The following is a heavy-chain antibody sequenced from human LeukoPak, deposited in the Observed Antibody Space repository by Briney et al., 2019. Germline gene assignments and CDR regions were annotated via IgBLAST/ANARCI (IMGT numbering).Heavy chain of an antibody. V-gene: IGHV3-23*01. CDR3: ARDAIYGDYGVFDY. D-gene: IGHD4-17*01. CDR2: ISGSGGST. CDR1: GFILSSYA. Sequence: GGPLRLSCAASGFILSSYAMSWVRLAPGRGLECVSDISGSGGSTFYADSEKCRFPISRDNSKNTLYLQKNSLRVEETAVYYCARDAIYGDYGVFDYWGQGTLVTVSS. J-gene: IGHJ4*02.